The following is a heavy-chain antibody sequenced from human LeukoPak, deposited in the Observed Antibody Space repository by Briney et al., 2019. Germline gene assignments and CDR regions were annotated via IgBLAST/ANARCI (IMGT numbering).Heavy chain of an antibody. CDR2: ISGSGGNT. D-gene: IGHD6-13*01. Sequence: GASLRLSCAASGFTFNNFAMSWVRQAPGEGLEWVSGISGSGGNTHYADSVKGRFTISRDNSKNTLYLQMNSLRAEDTAVYYCAKGLRGSSYDYWGQGTLVTVSS. J-gene: IGHJ4*02. V-gene: IGHV3-23*01. CDR1: GFTFNNFA. CDR3: AKGLRGSSYDY.